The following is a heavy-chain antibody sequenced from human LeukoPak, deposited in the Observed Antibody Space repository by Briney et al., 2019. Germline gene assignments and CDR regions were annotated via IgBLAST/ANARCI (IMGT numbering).Heavy chain of an antibody. CDR2: ISSSGSTI. V-gene: IGHV3-48*04. Sequence: GGSLRLSCAASGFTFSSYSMNWVRQASGKGLEWVSYISSSGSTIYYADSVKGRFTISRDNAKNSLYLQMNSLRAEDTAVYYCARDQYYYGSGSYIDYWGQGTLVTVSS. D-gene: IGHD3-10*01. CDR1: GFTFSSYS. CDR3: ARDQYYYGSGSYIDY. J-gene: IGHJ4*02.